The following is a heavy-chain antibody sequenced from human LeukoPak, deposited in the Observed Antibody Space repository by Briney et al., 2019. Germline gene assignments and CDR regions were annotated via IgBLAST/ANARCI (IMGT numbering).Heavy chain of an antibody. Sequence: SQTLSLTCAISGDSVSSKSAAWNWIRKSPSRGLEWLGRTYYRSEWNYEYAASVKSRITIRPDTSKNQFSLQLNSVTPEDTAVYYCARDPVWGSAWGQGTLVTVSS. J-gene: IGHJ5*02. CDR2: TYYRSEWNY. CDR1: GDSVSSKSAA. V-gene: IGHV6-1*01. D-gene: IGHD7-27*01. CDR3: ARDPVWGSA.